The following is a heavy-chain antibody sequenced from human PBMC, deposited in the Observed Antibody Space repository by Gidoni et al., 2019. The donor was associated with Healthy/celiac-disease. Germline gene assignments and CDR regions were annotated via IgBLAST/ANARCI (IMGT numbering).Heavy chain of an antibody. Sequence: QVQLQESGPGLVKPSETLSLTCTGAGGSISSYYWSWIRQPPGKGLEWIGYLYYSGSTNYNPSLKSRVTISVDTYKNQFSLKLSSVTAADTAVYYCAGDARGGSSAGALDYWGQGTLVTVSS. V-gene: IGHV4-59*01. J-gene: IGHJ4*02. D-gene: IGHD6-6*01. CDR3: AGDARGGSSAGALDY. CDR2: LYYSGST. CDR1: GGSISSYY.